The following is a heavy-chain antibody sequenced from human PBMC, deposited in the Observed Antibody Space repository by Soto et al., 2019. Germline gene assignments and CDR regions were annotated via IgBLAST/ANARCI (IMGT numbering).Heavy chain of an antibody. CDR2: LNPNSGNT. J-gene: IGHJ6*02. D-gene: IGHD6-19*01. CDR1: GYTFTSYD. CDR3: ARFPPRLRWLVRGLDV. V-gene: IGHV1-8*01. Sequence: QVQLVQSGAEVKKPGASVKVSCKASGYTFTSYDINWVRQATGQWLEWMGWLNPNSGNTGYAQKFQGRFTMTRNTSISTAYLELSSLRSEDTAVYYCARFPPRLRWLVRGLDVWGQGTTVTVSS.